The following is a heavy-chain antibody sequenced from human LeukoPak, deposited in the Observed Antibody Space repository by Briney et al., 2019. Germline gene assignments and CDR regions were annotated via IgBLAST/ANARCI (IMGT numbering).Heavy chain of an antibody. CDR1: GYTFTGYY. CDR3: ARVGGYCTTTRCSYGMDV. V-gene: IGHV1-2*02. CDR2: INPYSGDT. D-gene: IGHD2-2*01. J-gene: IGHJ6*02. Sequence: GASVKVSCKASGYTFTGYYMHWVRQAPGQGLEWMGWINPYSGDTNYAQKFQGRVIMTRDKSISTAYMDLSRLRSDDTAVFYCARVGGYCTTTRCSYGMDVWGQGTTVTVSS.